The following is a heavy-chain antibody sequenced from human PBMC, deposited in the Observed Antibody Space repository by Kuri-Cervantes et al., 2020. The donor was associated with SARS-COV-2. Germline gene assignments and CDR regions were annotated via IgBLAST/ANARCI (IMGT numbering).Heavy chain of an antibody. D-gene: IGHD1-26*01. CDR1: GYTFTGYY. CDR3: ARSSSGSYSDFEY. J-gene: IGHJ4*02. Sequence: ASVKVSCKASGYTFTGYYMHWVRQAPGQGLEWMGWINPNSGGTNYAQKFQGRVSMTMDKSTSTVYLELSSLISDDTAMYYCARSSSGSYSDFEYWGQGTLVTVSS. V-gene: IGHV1-2*02. CDR2: INPNSGGT.